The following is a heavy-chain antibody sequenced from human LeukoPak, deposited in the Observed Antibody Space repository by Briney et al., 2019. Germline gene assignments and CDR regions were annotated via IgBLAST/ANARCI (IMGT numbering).Heavy chain of an antibody. J-gene: IGHJ4*02. Sequence: ASVKVSCKASGGTFSSYAINWVRQATGQGLEWMGWMNPNSGNTGYAQKFQGRVTMTRNTSISTAYMELSSLRSEDTAVYYCARGYDIAAAGNDYWGQGTLVTVSS. V-gene: IGHV1-8*02. CDR3: ARGYDIAAAGNDY. D-gene: IGHD6-13*01. CDR2: MNPNSGNT. CDR1: GGTFSSYA.